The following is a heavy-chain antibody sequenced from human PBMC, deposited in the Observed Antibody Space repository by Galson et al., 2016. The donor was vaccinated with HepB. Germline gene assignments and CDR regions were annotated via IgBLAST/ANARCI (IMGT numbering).Heavy chain of an antibody. CDR1: GITFSGSA. J-gene: IGHJ6*02. CDR2: IRSKPNSYAT. D-gene: IGHD4-11*01. V-gene: IGHV3-73*01. CDR3: ASTIVTALYHYYYGIDV. Sequence: SLRLSCAASGITFSGSAMYWVRQASGKGLEWVGRIRSKPNSYATAYGASVNGRFTISRDDSKNTAYLQMNSLKTEDTAVYYCASTIVTALYHYYYGIDVWGQGTTVTVSS.